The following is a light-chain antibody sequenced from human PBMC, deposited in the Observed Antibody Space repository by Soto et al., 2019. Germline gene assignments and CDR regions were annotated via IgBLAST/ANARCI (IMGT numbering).Light chain of an antibody. Sequence: QSALTQPPSASGSPGQSVTISCTGTSSDVGGYNYVSWYQQHPGKAPKLMIYEVSKRPSGFPDRFSGSKSGNTASLTVSGLQADDEADYYCSSYAGSNAYVFGTGTTLTVL. V-gene: IGLV2-8*01. CDR1: SSDVGGYNY. CDR2: EVS. J-gene: IGLJ1*01. CDR3: SSYAGSNAYV.